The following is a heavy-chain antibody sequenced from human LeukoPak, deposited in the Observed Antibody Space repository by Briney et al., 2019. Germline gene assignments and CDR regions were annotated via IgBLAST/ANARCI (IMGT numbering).Heavy chain of an antibody. J-gene: IGHJ5*02. CDR1: GYTLTELS. Sequence: ASVKVSCKVSGYTLTELSMHWVRQAPGKGLEWMGGFDPEDGETIYAQKFQGRVTMTEDTSTDTAYMELSSLRSEDTAVYYCATDAVRCSSSGCWFDPWGQGTLVTVSS. V-gene: IGHV1-24*01. CDR3: ATDAVRCSSSGCWFDP. CDR2: FDPEDGET. D-gene: IGHD6-25*01.